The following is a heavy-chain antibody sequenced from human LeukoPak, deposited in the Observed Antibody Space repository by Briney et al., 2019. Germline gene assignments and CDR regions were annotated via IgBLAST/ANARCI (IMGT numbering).Heavy chain of an antibody. CDR3: AKFLRSSGYRKDDAFDI. J-gene: IGHJ3*02. D-gene: IGHD3-22*01. CDR2: ISSGSTYI. Sequence: PGGSLRLSCAASEFTFSTYSMNWVRQAPGKGLEWVSSISSGSTYIYYADSVKGRFTISRDNSKNTLYLQMNSLRAEDTAVYYCAKFLRSSGYRKDDAFDIWGQGTMVTVSS. CDR1: EFTFSTYS. V-gene: IGHV3-21*01.